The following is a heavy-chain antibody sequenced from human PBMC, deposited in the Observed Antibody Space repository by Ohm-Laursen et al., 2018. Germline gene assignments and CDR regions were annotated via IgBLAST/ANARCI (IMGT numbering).Heavy chain of an antibody. V-gene: IGHV3-23*01. Sequence: SLRLSCSASGFTLSSYAMSWVRQAPGKGLEWVSGISGSGVSTYYADSVKGRFTISRDNSKNTLYLQMNSLRAEDTAVYSCVKGPGGYRYGDYWGQGTLVTVSS. D-gene: IGHD5-18*01. CDR2: ISGSGVST. CDR1: GFTLSSYA. CDR3: VKGPGGYRYGDY. J-gene: IGHJ4*02.